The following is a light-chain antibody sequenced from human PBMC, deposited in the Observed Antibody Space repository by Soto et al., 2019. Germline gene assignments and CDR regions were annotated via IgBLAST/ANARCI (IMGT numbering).Light chain of an antibody. V-gene: IGKV1-39*01. CDR1: QSINTY. CDR3: QQSSTTPYT. J-gene: IGKJ2*01. Sequence: DIQMTQSPSSLPASVGDRVTITCRARQSINTYLNWYQQSPGKPPNLLIYAASGLPSGVPSRFSGSGSGTNFSLTISSLQPADFATYYCQQSSTTPYTFGQGTKLEI. CDR2: AAS.